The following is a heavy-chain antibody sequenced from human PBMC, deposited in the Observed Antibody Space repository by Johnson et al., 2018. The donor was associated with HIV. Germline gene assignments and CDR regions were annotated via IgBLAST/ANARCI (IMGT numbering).Heavy chain of an antibody. D-gene: IGHD3-16*01. CDR2: IWYDGSNK. Sequence: QVQLVESGGGVVQPGRSLRLSCAASGFTFSSYGMHWVRQAPGKGLEWVAVIWYDGSNKYYADSVKGRFTISRDNSKNTLYLQMNSLRAEDTAVYYCATDQVGRIYGGKSHIWGQGTMVTVSS. V-gene: IGHV3-33*08. CDR1: GFTFSSYG. CDR3: ATDQVGRIYGGKSHI. J-gene: IGHJ3*02.